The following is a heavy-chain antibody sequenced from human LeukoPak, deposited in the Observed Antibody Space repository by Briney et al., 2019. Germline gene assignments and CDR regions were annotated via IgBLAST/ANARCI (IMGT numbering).Heavy chain of an antibody. CDR2: VYTSGST. Sequence: SETLSLTCTVSGGSISSGSYYWSWIRQPAGKGLEWIGRVYTSGSTNYNPSLKSRVTMSVDTSKNQFSLKLSSVTAADTAVYYCARDMGLIYSSRGAFDIWGQGTMVTVSS. CDR3: ARDMGLIYSSRGAFDI. J-gene: IGHJ3*02. D-gene: IGHD6-13*01. V-gene: IGHV4-61*02. CDR1: GGSISSGSYY.